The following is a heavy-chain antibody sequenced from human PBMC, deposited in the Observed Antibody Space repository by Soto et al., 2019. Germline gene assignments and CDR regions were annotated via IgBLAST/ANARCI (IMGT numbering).Heavy chain of an antibody. Sequence: EVQLVESGGGLVKPGGSLRLSCAASGFTFSSYSMNWVRQAPGKGLEWVSSISSSSSYIYYADSVKGRFTISRDNAKNSLYLQMNSLGAEDTAVYYCARWSLRGYSYGYGRHSEYFQHWGQGTLVTGSS. J-gene: IGHJ1*01. D-gene: IGHD5-18*01. CDR1: GFTFSSYS. CDR3: ARWSLRGYSYGYGRHSEYFQH. CDR2: ISSSSSYI. V-gene: IGHV3-21*01.